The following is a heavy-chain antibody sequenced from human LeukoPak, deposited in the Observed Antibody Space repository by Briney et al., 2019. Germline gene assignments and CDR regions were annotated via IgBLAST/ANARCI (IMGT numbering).Heavy chain of an antibody. D-gene: IGHD3-9*01. Sequence: GGSLRLSCAASGFTVSSNYMSWVRQAPGKGLEWVSAISGSGGTTYSADSVKGRFTISRDNYKNTLFLKMNRLTAEDTAVYYCAKAENWRGYFDWLLFFDYWGQGTLVTVSS. CDR1: GFTVSSNY. J-gene: IGHJ4*02. CDR3: AKAENWRGYFDWLLFFDY. V-gene: IGHV3-23*01. CDR2: ISGSGGTT.